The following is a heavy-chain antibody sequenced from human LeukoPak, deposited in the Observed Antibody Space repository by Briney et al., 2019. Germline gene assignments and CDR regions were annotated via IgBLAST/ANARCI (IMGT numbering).Heavy chain of an antibody. J-gene: IGHJ6*03. CDR3: ARAAQLHPIWYYYYMDV. CDR1: GGSFSGYY. CDR2: INHSGST. Sequence: SETLSLTCAVYGGSFSGYYWSWIRQPPGKGLEWIGEINHSGSTNYNPSLKSRVTISVDTSKNQFSLKLSSVTAADTAVYYCARAAQLHPIWYYYYMDVWGKGTTVTVSS. V-gene: IGHV4-34*01. D-gene: IGHD6-6*01.